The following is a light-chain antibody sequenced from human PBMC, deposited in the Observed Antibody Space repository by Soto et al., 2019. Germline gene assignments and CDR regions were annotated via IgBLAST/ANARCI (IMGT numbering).Light chain of an antibody. CDR2: DAS. V-gene: IGKV1-9*01. CDR1: QGISSY. J-gene: IGKJ4*01. CDR3: QQLNSYPLT. Sequence: IQLTQSPSSLSASVGDRVTITCRASQGISSYLAWYQQKPGKAPKLLIYDASTLQSEVPSRFSASGSGTEFTLTISSLQPEDFATYYCQQLNSYPLTFGGGTKVEIK.